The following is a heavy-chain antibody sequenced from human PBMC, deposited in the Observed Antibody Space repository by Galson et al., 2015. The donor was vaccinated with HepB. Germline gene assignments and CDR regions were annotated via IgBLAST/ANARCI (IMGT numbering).Heavy chain of an antibody. CDR1: GFNIKDFW. CDR2: ISSDGLST. J-gene: IGHJ2*01. D-gene: IGHD2/OR15-2a*01. Sequence: SLRLSCADSGFNIKDFWMHWVRQVPGKGLLWVARISSDGLSTAYADSVQGRFTISRDNARNTLYLQMNGLRVEDTAIYYCARDRSSRFDVFSASYNWYFDAWGRGAVVIVSS. CDR3: ARDRSSRFDVFSASYNWYFDA. V-gene: IGHV3-74*01.